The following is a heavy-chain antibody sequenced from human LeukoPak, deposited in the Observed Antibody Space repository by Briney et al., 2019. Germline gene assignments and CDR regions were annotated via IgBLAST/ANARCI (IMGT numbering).Heavy chain of an antibody. CDR2: IYHSGST. CDR1: GYSISSGYY. J-gene: IGHJ4*02. D-gene: IGHD5-24*01. CDR3: ARADGYNDGLDY. Sequence: SETLSLTCTVSGYSISSGYYWGWIRPPPGKGLEWIGSIYHSGSTYYNPSLKSRVTISVDTSKTQFSLKLSSVTAADTAVYYCARADGYNDGLDYWGQGTLVTVSS. V-gene: IGHV4-38-2*02.